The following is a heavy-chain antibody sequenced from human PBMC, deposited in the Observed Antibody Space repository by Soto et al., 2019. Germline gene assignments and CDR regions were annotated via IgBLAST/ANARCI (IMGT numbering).Heavy chain of an antibody. Sequence: VGSLKISCKASGYSLTSYWIGWVRQMPGKGLEWMGIVYPGDSDTRYSPSFRGQVTISVDKSISTAYLQWSSLKASDSAMYYCTRRAGYIDYWGQGTLVTSPQ. D-gene: IGHD6-13*01. V-gene: IGHV5-51*01. J-gene: IGHJ4*02. CDR3: TRRAGYIDY. CDR1: GYSLTSYW. CDR2: VYPGDSDT.